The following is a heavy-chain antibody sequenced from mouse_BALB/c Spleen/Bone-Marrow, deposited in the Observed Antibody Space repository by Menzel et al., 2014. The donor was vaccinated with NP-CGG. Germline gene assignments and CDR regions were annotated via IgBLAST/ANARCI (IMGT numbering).Heavy chain of an antibody. D-gene: IGHD6-1*01. CDR2: INPNNGAT. V-gene: IGHV1-22*01. J-gene: IGHJ3*01. CDR1: GYTFTEYT. Sequence: EVQLQQSGPELVKPGASVKISCKTSGYTFTEYTMHWVKPSHGKSLEWIGGINPNNGATSYNQKFKGKATLTVDKSSSTAYMELRSLTSEDSAVYFCARRQFGPAWFAYWGQGTLVTVSA. CDR3: ARRQFGPAWFAY.